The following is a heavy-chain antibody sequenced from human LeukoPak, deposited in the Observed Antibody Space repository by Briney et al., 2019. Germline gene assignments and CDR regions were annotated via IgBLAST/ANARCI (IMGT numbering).Heavy chain of an antibody. CDR3: ATLPTTGTTSDY. D-gene: IGHD1-1*01. V-gene: IGHV1-24*01. CDR2: FDPEDGET. CDR1: GYTLTELS. J-gene: IGHJ4*02. Sequence: ASVKVSCKVSGYTLTELSMHWVRQAPGKGLEWMGGFDPEDGETIYAQKFQGRVTMTEDTSTDTAYMELSSLRSEDTAVYYCATLPTTGTTSDYWGQGTLVTVSS.